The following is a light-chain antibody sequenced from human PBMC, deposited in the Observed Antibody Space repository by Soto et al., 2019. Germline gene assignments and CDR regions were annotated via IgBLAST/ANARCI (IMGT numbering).Light chain of an antibody. CDR1: QSVDSKY. CDR3: QQYGYSSWT. Sequence: EIVLTQSPGTLSFSPGERATLSCRASQSVDSKYLAWYQQKPGQAPRILIFAASSRATGIPDRFSGSGSGTDFTLTISRLEPGDFAVYYCQQYGYSSWTFGQGTKVEIK. J-gene: IGKJ1*01. CDR2: AAS. V-gene: IGKV3-20*01.